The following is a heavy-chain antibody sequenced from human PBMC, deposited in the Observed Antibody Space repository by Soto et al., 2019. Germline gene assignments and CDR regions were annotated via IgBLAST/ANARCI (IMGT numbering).Heavy chain of an antibody. D-gene: IGHD3-22*01. J-gene: IGHJ4*02. CDR2: INAGNGNT. V-gene: IGHV1-3*05. CDR3: AILGTYYFDNSDNYFDF. Sequence: QVQLVQSGAEEMKPGASVKVSCKASGYTLTRYSIRWVRQAPGQRLEWMGWINAGNGNTKFSQKFQGRVTITRDTSASTAYMELRGLRSEDTAVYYCAILGTYYFDNSDNYFDFWGQGTLVTVSS. CDR1: GYTLTRYS.